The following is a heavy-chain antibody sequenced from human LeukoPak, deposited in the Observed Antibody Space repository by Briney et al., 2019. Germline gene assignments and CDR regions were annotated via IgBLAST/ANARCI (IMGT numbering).Heavy chain of an antibody. J-gene: IGHJ4*02. CDR2: INHSGST. D-gene: IGHD3-22*01. Sequence: PSETLSLTCAVYGGSFSGYYWSWLRQPPGKGLEWIGEINHSGSTNYNPSLKSRVTISADTSKNQFSLKLSSVTAADTAVYYCARANYYDSSYYFDYWGQGTLVTVSS. CDR1: GGSFSGYY. V-gene: IGHV4-34*01. CDR3: ARANYYDSSYYFDY.